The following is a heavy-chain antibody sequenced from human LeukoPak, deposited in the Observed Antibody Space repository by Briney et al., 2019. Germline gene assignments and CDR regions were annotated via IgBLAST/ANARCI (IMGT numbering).Heavy chain of an antibody. J-gene: IGHJ6*03. CDR1: GFTFSSYG. D-gene: IGHD1-26*01. V-gene: IGHV3-30*02. Sequence: GGSLRLSCAASGFTFSSYGMHWVRQAPGKGLEWVAFIRYDGNNKYYADSVKGRFTISRDNSKNTLYLQMKSLRAEDTAVYYCARKGGNYYYYMDVWGKGTTVTVSS. CDR2: IRYDGNNK. CDR3: ARKGGNYYYYMDV.